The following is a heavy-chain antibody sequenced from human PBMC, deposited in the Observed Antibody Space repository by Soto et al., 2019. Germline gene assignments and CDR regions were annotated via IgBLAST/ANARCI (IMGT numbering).Heavy chain of an antibody. CDR2: IKQDGSEK. J-gene: IGHJ4*02. Sequence: GSLRLSCAASGFTFSSYWMSWVRQAPGKGLEWVANIKQDGSEKYYVDSVKGRFTISRDNAKNSLYLQMNSLRAEDTAVYYCARDSSGWSPYYFDYWGQGTLVTVSS. CDR1: GFTFSSYW. CDR3: ARDSSGWSPYYFDY. D-gene: IGHD6-19*01. V-gene: IGHV3-7*03.